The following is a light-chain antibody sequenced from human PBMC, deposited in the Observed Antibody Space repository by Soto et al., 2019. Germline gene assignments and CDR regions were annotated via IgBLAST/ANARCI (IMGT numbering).Light chain of an antibody. V-gene: IGKV3-11*01. CDR3: QQRSNWPLT. CDR1: QSVSSY. CDR2: DAS. J-gene: IGKJ4*01. Sequence: EIVLTQSPATLSLSPGERATLSCRASQSVSSYLAWYLQNPGQAPRLLIYDASNRATGVPARFSGSGSGTDFTLTISSLEPEDFAVYYCQQRSNWPLTFGGGTKVEIK.